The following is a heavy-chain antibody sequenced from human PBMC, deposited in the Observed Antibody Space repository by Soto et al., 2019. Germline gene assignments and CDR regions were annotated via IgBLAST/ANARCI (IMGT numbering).Heavy chain of an antibody. D-gene: IGHD2-2*01. CDR1: CGSITGGSISSTTYY. CDR3: ARHRRSSSWFDS. Sequence: SETLSLTCTVSCGSITGGSISSTTYYWGWMRQPPGKGLEWIASFFIGGNTYYNPSLKSRVTMSRDTSKNQFSLRLNSVTAADTAVYYCARHRRSSSWFDSWGQGTLVTVSS. CDR2: FFIGGNT. J-gene: IGHJ5*01. V-gene: IGHV4-39*07.